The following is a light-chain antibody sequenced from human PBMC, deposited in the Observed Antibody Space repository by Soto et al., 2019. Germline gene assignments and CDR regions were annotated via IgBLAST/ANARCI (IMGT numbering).Light chain of an antibody. V-gene: IGKV1-39*01. CDR3: QQTYSTPIT. CDR1: QSISSY. Sequence: DIQMTQSPSSLSASVGDRVTITCRASQSISSYLNWYQQKPGKAPKLLIYAASSLQGGVPSRFSGSGSGTEFTLTISSLQPEDSATYYCQQTYSTPITFGQGTRLEIK. J-gene: IGKJ5*01. CDR2: AAS.